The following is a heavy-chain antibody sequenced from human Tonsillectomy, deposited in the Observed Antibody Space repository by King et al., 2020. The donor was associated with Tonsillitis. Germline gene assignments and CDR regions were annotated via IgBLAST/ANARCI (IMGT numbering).Heavy chain of an antibody. J-gene: IGHJ4*02. Sequence: VQLQESGPGLVKPSETLSLNCTVSGGSISSYYWSWIRQPPGKGLEWIGYIYYCGSTHYNPSLKSRVTISVDTSQNQFSLQLSSVTAADTAVYYCARGGVRQWLVYRFDYWGQGTLVTVSS. CDR3: ARGGVRQWLVYRFDY. V-gene: IGHV4-59*01. D-gene: IGHD6-19*01. CDR2: IYYCGST. CDR1: GGSISSYY.